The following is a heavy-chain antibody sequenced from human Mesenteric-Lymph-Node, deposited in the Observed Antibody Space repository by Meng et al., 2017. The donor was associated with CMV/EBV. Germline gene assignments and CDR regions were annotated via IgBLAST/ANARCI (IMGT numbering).Heavy chain of an antibody. CDR3: ARDRAEYYDILTGSAQEGYY. V-gene: IGHV3-21*01. J-gene: IGHJ4*02. CDR1: LSSCS. D-gene: IGHD3-9*01. CDR2: ISSSSSYI. Sequence: LSSCSMNWVRQAPGKGLEWVSSISSSSSYIYYADSVKGRFTISRDNAKNSLYLQMNSLRAEDTAVYYCARDRAEYYDILTGSAQEGYYWGQGTLVTVSS.